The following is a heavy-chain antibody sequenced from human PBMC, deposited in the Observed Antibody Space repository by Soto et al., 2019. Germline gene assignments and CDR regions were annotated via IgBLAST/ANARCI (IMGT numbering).Heavy chain of an antibody. D-gene: IGHD6-13*01. CDR2: IDPLDSYT. Sequence: GESLKISCNGSGYSFTSYWISSVRQIPGKGLEWMGRIDPLDSYTYYSPSFQGHVTISADKSISTAYLQWLRLKASDTAMYYCARQSSSWHDAFDIWGQGTMIAV. CDR1: GYSFTSYW. CDR3: ARQSSSWHDAFDI. V-gene: IGHV5-10-1*01. J-gene: IGHJ3*02.